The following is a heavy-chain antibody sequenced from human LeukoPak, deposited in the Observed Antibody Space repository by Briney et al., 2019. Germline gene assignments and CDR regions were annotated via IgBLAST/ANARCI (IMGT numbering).Heavy chain of an antibody. CDR3: ARDSLVGATGY. Sequence: PSETLSLTCSVSGASITYYYLSWFRQPPGKVLEWVGYIYYNGNTHYNPSLKSRVTISVDTSKNQFSLKLSSVTAADTAVYYCARDSLVGATGYWGQGTLVTVSS. CDR1: GASITYYY. V-gene: IGHV4-59*12. D-gene: IGHD1-26*01. CDR2: IYYNGNT. J-gene: IGHJ4*02.